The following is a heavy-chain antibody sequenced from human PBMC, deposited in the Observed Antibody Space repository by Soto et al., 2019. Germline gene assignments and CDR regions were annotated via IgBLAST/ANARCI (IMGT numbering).Heavy chain of an antibody. V-gene: IGHV3-48*02. CDR2: ISGSSSTI. CDR1: GFTFSSYS. CDR3: ATALNGVWEYYFDY. D-gene: IGHD2-8*01. J-gene: IGHJ4*02. Sequence: PGGSLRLSCASSGFTFSSYSMNLVRQAPGKGLEWVSYISGSSSTIYYADSVKGRFTISRDNAKNSLYLQMNSLRDEDTAVYYCATALNGVWEYYFDYWGQGTLVTVSS.